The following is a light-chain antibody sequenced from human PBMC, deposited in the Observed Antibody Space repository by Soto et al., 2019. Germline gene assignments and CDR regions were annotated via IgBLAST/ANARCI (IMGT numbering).Light chain of an antibody. Sequence: EIVLTQSPATLSLSPGERATLSCRGSQNVSGSYLAWYQQKPGQAPKLVIYGSSTRATGVPPRFSGSGSGTEFTLTISSLQSEDFAVYYCQQYNNWPRTFGQGTKVDIK. CDR3: QQYNNWPRT. CDR2: GSS. J-gene: IGKJ1*01. CDR1: QNVSGSY. V-gene: IGKV3-15*01.